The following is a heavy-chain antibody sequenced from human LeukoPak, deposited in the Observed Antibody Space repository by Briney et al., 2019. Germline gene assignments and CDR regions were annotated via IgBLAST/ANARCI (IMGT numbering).Heavy chain of an antibody. V-gene: IGHV4-34*01. CDR1: GGSFSGYY. CDR2: INHSGST. J-gene: IGHJ4*02. Sequence: SETLSLTCAVYGGSFSGYYWSWIRQPPGKGLEWIGEINHSGSTNYNPSLKSRVTISVDTSKNQFSLKLSSVTAADTAVYYCAGTGYSYPYFDYWGQGTLVTVSS. D-gene: IGHD5-18*01. CDR3: AGTGYSYPYFDY.